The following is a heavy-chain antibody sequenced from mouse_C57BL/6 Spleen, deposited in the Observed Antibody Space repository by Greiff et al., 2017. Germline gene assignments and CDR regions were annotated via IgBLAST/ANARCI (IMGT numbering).Heavy chain of an antibody. J-gene: IGHJ3*01. CDR3: ARSMNYGSRGFAY. V-gene: IGHV1-53*01. D-gene: IGHD1-1*01. CDR2: INPSNGGT. Sequence: VKLQQPGTELVKPGASVKLSCKASGYTFTSYWMHWVKQRPGQGLEWIGNINPSNGGTNYNEKFKSKATLTVDKSSSTAYMQLSSLTSEDSAVYYCARSMNYGSRGFAYWGQGTLVTVSA. CDR1: GYTFTSYW.